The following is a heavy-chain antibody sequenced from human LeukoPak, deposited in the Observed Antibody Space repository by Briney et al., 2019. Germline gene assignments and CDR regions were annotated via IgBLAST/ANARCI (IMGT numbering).Heavy chain of an antibody. Sequence: GGSLRLSCAASGFIFSNYVMSWVRQAPGKGLEWVPGISGNGGSTDYADSVRGRFTISRDNSKNTLYLQMNSLRAEDTAVYYCAKTIRGMDIIFDYWGQGTLVTVSS. V-gene: IGHV3-23*01. CDR3: AKTIRGMDIIFDY. J-gene: IGHJ4*02. D-gene: IGHD3-3*01. CDR2: ISGNGGST. CDR1: GFIFSNYV.